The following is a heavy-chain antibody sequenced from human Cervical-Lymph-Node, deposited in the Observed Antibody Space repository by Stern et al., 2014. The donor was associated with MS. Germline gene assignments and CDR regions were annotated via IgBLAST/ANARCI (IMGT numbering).Heavy chain of an antibody. V-gene: IGHV4-34*01. CDR2: IYHSGKA. CDR1: GGSFSGYY. CDR3: ARLGNYYHMDV. Sequence: QVQLQQWGAGLVEPSETLSLTCAVFGGSFSGYYWTWIRQPPGKGLEWVGDIYHSGKANYSPPRNRRVTISVDTSRDQFSLKLSSVTAADTAVYYCARLGNYYHMDVWGQGTSVTVSS. J-gene: IGHJ6*03.